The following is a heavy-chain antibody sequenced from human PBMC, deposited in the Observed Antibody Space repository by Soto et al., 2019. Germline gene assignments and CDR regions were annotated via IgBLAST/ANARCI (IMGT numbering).Heavy chain of an antibody. V-gene: IGHV1-46*01. CDR1: GYIFTSYY. J-gene: IGHJ4*02. CDR3: ARSSSGSYYDY. D-gene: IGHD1-26*01. CDR2: INPSGGST. Sequence: QVQLVQSGSEVKKPGASVKVSCKASGYIFTSYYMHWVRQAPGQGLEWMGIINPSGGSTSYAQKFQGTVTMTRDTSTSTVYMELSSLRSEDTAVYYCARSSSGSYYDYWGQGTLVTVSS.